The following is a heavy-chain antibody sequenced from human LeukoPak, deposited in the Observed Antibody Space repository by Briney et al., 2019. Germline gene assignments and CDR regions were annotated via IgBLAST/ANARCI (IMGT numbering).Heavy chain of an antibody. V-gene: IGHV4-39*01. Sequence: SETLSLTCTVSGGSITSSGNCWGWIRQPPGKGLEWIGSIYYSGSTLYNPSLKSRVTISVDTSKNQFSLKLTSVTAADTAVYYCARNHTDIVVVTGGWFDPWGQGTLVTVSS. D-gene: IGHD2-21*02. CDR2: IYYSGST. CDR1: GGSITSSGNC. CDR3: ARNHTDIVVVTGGWFDP. J-gene: IGHJ5*02.